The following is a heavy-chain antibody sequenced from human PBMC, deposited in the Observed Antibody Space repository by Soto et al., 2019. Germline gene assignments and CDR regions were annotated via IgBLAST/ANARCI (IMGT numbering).Heavy chain of an antibody. CDR1: GYNFVDHY. CDR3: AREPVYDSSGYYIDY. J-gene: IGHJ4*02. V-gene: IGHV1-2*02. Sequence: GASVKVSCKASGYNFVDHYIPWLRQTPGQGFDWMGYLDPQTGVARLSQNFKYRVIMTSAPSITTVVMQLNTLRSDESALYHGAREPVYDSSGYYIDYWGQGTVVTVSS. CDR2: LDPQTGVA. D-gene: IGHD3-22*01.